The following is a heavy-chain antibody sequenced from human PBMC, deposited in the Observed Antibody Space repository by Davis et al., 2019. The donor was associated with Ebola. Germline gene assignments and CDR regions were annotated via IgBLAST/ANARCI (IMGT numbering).Heavy chain of an antibody. CDR1: GFTFSSYG. CDR2: IWYDGSNK. V-gene: IGHV3-33*06. Sequence: GGSLRLSCAASGFTFSSYGMHWVRQAPGKGLEWVAVIWYDGSNKYYADSVKGRFTISRDNSKNTLYLQMNSLRAEDTAVYYCAKDRYSSSSGGIFDYWGQGTLVTVSS. J-gene: IGHJ4*02. CDR3: AKDRYSSSSGGIFDY. D-gene: IGHD6-6*01.